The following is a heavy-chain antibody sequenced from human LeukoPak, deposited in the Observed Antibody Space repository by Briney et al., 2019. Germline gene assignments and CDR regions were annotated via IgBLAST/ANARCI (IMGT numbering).Heavy chain of an antibody. J-gene: IGHJ4*02. V-gene: IGHV4-34*01. Sequence: SETLSLTCAVYGGSFSGYYWSWIRQPPGKGLEWIGEINHSGSTNYNPSLKRRVTISVDTSKNQFSLKLTSVTAADTAVYYCASNLYGSGNYFAYWGQGTLVTVSS. D-gene: IGHD3-10*01. CDR1: GGSFSGYY. CDR2: INHSGST. CDR3: ASNLYGSGNYFAY.